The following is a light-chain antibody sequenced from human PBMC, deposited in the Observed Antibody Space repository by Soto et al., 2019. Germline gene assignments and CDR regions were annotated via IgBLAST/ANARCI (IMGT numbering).Light chain of an antibody. CDR3: QQYGSSPFT. J-gene: IGKJ3*01. Sequence: EIVLTQSPGTLSLSPGARATLSCRASQSVSSSNLAWYQQKPGQAPRLLIYGASSRATGIPDRFSGSGSGADFTLTISRLEPEDFAAYYCQQYGSSPFTFGPGTKVDIK. CDR2: GAS. CDR1: QSVSSSN. V-gene: IGKV3-20*01.